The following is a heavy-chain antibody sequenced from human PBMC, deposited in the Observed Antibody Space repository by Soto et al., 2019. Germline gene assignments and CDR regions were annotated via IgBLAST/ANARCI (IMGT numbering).Heavy chain of an antibody. V-gene: IGHV4-39*01. D-gene: IGHD2-2*01. Sequence: QLQLQESGPGLVKPSETLALTCTVSGGSISSISYYWGWIRQPPGKGLEWIGSIKYSGHTFYNPSLKSRVTMSVDTSKNQFSLTLSSVTAAETAVYYCARVDIAVVPSTTFDYWGQGTLVTVSS. J-gene: IGHJ4*02. CDR3: ARVDIAVVPSTTFDY. CDR2: IKYSGHT. CDR1: GGSISSISYY.